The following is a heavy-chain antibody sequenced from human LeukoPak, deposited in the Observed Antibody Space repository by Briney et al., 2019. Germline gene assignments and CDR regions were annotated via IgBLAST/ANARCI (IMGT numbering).Heavy chain of an antibody. CDR1: GFTFSNAW. Sequence: GGSLRLSCAASGFTFSNAWMSWIRQAPGKGLEWVSSIDYDGGSGHYADSVKGRFTISRDNSNNTLFLHLNSLRGEDTAVYYCTRNSGWYGLSWGQGTLVTVSS. J-gene: IGHJ1*01. D-gene: IGHD6-19*01. CDR2: IDYDGGSG. V-gene: IGHV3-23*01. CDR3: TRNSGWYGLS.